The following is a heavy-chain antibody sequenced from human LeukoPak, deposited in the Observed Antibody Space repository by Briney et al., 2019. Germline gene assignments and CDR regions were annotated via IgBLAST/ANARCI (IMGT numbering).Heavy chain of an antibody. CDR1: DYTFTSYG. CDR2: ISAYNGNT. D-gene: IGHD6-13*01. J-gene: IGHJ4*02. Sequence: ASVKVSCKASDYTFTSYGINWVRQAPGQGLEWMGWISAYNGNTNYAQKLQGRVTMTTDTSTNTAYMELRSLRSDDTAVYYCARGRGIAATGTIDYWGQGTLVTVSS. CDR3: ARGRGIAATGTIDY. V-gene: IGHV1-18*01.